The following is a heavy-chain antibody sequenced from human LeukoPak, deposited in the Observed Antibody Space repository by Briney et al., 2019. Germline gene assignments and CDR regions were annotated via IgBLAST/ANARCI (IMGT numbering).Heavy chain of an antibody. J-gene: IGHJ6*03. V-gene: IGHV1-2*02. CDR2: INPNSGGT. CDR1: GYTFTSYY. D-gene: IGHD3-10*01. CDR3: ARGGSGFSPPYYYYYYMDV. Sequence: GASVKVSCKASGYTFTSYYMHWVRQAPGQGLEWMGWINPNSGGTNYAQKFQGRVTMTRDTSISTAYMELSRLRSDDTAVYYCARGGSGFSPPYYYYYYMDVWGKGTTVTVSS.